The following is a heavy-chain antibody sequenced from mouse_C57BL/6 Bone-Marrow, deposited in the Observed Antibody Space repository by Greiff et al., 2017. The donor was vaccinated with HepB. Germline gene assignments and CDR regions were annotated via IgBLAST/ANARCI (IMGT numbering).Heavy chain of an antibody. CDR3: ARMIANCDHFDY. V-gene: IGHV1-69*01. D-gene: IGHD4-1*01. Sequence: QVQLQQPGAELVMPGASVKLSCKASGYTFTSYWMHWVKQRPGQGLEWIGEIDPSDSYTNYNQTFKGKSTLTVDKSSSTAYMQLSSLTSEDSAVYYCARMIANCDHFDYWGQGTTLTVAS. CDR2: IDPSDSYT. J-gene: IGHJ2*01. CDR1: GYTFTSYW.